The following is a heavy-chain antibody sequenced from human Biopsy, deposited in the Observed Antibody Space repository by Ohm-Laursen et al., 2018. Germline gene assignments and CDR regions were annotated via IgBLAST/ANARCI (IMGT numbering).Heavy chain of an antibody. CDR3: ARERDS. CDR1: GYSFISNG. J-gene: IGHJ4*02. Sequence: ASVKVSCKASGYSFISNGISWVRQAPGQGLEWMGWISPYNGNTYSAQKFQGRVTMTRDTSISTAYMELSRLTSDDTAVYYCARERDSWGQGTLVTVSS. V-gene: IGHV1-18*01. CDR2: ISPYNGNT.